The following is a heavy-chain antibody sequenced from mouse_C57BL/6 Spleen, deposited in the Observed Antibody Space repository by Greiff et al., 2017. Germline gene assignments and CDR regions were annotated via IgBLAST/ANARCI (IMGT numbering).Heavy chain of an antibody. CDR3: ARYDYDKEAYFDY. J-gene: IGHJ2*01. CDR2: INPGSGGT. V-gene: IGHV1-54*01. D-gene: IGHD2-4*01. Sequence: QVQLQQSGAELVRPGTSVKVSCKASGYAFTNYLIEWVKQRPGQGLEWIGVINPGSGGTNYNEKFKGKATLTADKSSSTAYMQLSSLTSEDSAVYFCARYDYDKEAYFDYWCQGTTLTVSS. CDR1: GYAFTNYL.